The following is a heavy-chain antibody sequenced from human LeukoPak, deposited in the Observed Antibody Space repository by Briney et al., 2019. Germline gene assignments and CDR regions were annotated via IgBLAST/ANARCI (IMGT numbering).Heavy chain of an antibody. J-gene: IGHJ5*02. V-gene: IGHV3-23*01. CDR1: GFTFSSYA. D-gene: IGHD6-13*01. Sequence: GGSLRLSCATSGFTFSSYAMNWVRQAPGKGLEWVSVVSGSGTTTYYADSVKGRFIISRDNSKNTLYLQMNSLRSEDTAVYYCAKGRIAAASTNWFDPWGQGTLVTVSS. CDR2: VSGSGTTT. CDR3: AKGRIAAASTNWFDP.